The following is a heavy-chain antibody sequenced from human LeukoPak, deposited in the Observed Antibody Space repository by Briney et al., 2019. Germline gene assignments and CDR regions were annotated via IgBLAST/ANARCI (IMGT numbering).Heavy chain of an antibody. Sequence: GRSLRLSCAVSGFTLTNFAMTWVRQAARNGLEWVSSIVGSSSTYYTDSLKGRFTISRDNAKNSLYLQMNSLRAEDTAVYYCARIGAGSSRDYWGQGTLVTVSS. CDR2: IVGSSST. D-gene: IGHD6-13*01. CDR1: GFTLTNFA. J-gene: IGHJ4*02. CDR3: ARIGAGSSRDY. V-gene: IGHV3-21*01.